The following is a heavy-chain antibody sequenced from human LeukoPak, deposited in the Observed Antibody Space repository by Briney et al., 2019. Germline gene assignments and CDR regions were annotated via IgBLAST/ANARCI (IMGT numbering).Heavy chain of an antibody. V-gene: IGHV1-69*04. J-gene: IGHJ4*02. D-gene: IGHD2-15*01. CDR1: GGTFSSYA. Sequence: GASVKVSCKASGGTFSSYAFSWVRQAPGQGLEWMGRIIPILGIANSAQKFQGRVTITADTSTSTAYMELSSLRSEDTAVYYYARNVVAALYYFDYWGQGTLVTVSS. CDR3: ARNVVAALYYFDY. CDR2: IIPILGIA.